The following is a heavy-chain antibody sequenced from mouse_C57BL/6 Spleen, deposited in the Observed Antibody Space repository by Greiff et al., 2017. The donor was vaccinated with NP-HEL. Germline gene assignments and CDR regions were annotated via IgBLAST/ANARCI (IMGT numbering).Heavy chain of an antibody. CDR3: ASYYSNHAMDY. Sequence: VHVKQSGPELVKPGASVKISCKASGYSFTDYNMNWVKQSNGKSLEWIGVINPNYGTTSYNQKFKGKATLTVDQSSSTAYMQLNSLTSEDSAVYYCASYYSNHAMDYWGQGTSVTVSS. J-gene: IGHJ4*01. CDR2: INPNYGTT. CDR1: GYSFTDYN. D-gene: IGHD2-5*01. V-gene: IGHV1-39*01.